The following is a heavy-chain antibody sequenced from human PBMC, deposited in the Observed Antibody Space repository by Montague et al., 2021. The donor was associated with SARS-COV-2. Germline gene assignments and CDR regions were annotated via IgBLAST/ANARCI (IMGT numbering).Heavy chain of an antibody. V-gene: IGHV2-5*02. CDR1: GFSLSTSGVG. Sequence: PALVKPTQTLTLTCTFSGFSLSTSGVGVGWIRQPPGKALEWLALIYWXXXKRYSPSLKSRLTITKDTSKNQVVLTMTNMDPVDTATYYCAHRKPTYYDILTGYYNASDIGGQGTMVTVSS. CDR3: AHRKPTYYDILTGYYNASDI. J-gene: IGHJ3*02. D-gene: IGHD3-9*01. CDR2: IYWXXXK.